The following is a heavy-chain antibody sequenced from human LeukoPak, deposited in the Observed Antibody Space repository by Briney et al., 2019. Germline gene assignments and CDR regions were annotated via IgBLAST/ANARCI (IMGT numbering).Heavy chain of an antibody. Sequence: SETLSLTCTVSGGSISSYYWSWLRQPPGKGLEWIGYIYYSGSTNYNPSLKSRVTISVDTSKNQFSLKLSSVTAADTAVYYCARDVGGKDDYWGQGTLVTVSS. CDR2: IYYSGST. D-gene: IGHD4-23*01. CDR1: GGSISSYY. CDR3: ARDVGGKDDY. J-gene: IGHJ4*02. V-gene: IGHV4-59*01.